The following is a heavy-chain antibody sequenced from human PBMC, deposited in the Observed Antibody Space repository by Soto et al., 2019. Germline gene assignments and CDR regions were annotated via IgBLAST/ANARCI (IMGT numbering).Heavy chain of an antibody. D-gene: IGHD3-22*01. CDR2: ISYDGSNK. Sequence: GGSLRLSCAASGFTFSSYGMHWVRQAPGKGLEWVAVISYDGSNKYYADSVKGRFTISRDNSKNTLYLQMNSLRAEDTAVYYCAKEKGTYYYDSSGYLGGFDYWGQGTLVTVSS. CDR3: AKEKGTYYYDSSGYLGGFDY. CDR1: GFTFSSYG. V-gene: IGHV3-30*18. J-gene: IGHJ4*02.